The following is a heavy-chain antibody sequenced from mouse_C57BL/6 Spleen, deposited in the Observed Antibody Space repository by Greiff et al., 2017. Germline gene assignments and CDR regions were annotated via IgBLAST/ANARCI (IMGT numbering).Heavy chain of an antibody. CDR2: FYPGSGSI. J-gene: IGHJ4*01. V-gene: IGHV1-62-2*01. CDR3: ARHEDDYGTKSPYYYAMDY. D-gene: IGHD1-1*01. Sequence: QVQLQQSGAELVKPGASVKLSCKASGYTFTEYTIHWVKQRSGQGLEWIGWFYPGSGSIKYNEKFKDKATLTADKSSSTVYMELSRLTSEDSAVYFCARHEDDYGTKSPYYYAMDYWGQGTSVTVSS. CDR1: GYTFTEYT.